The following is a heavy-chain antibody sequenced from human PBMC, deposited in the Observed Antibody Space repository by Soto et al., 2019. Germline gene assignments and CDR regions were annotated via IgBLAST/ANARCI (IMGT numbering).Heavy chain of an antibody. CDR3: ARGVPWFGEGGYYFDY. CDR1: GFTFSGYY. D-gene: IGHD3-10*01. CDR2: ISSSGSYT. J-gene: IGHJ4*02. Sequence: QVQLVESGGGLVKPGGSLRLSCAASGFTFSGYYMSWIRQAPWKGLEWVSSISSSGSYTNYADSVKGRFTISSDNAKNSLYLQMNSLRAEDTAVYYCARGVPWFGEGGYYFDYWGEGTLVTVSS. V-gene: IGHV3-11*05.